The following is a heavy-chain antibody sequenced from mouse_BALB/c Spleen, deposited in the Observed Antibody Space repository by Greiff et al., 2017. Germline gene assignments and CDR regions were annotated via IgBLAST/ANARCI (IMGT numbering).Heavy chain of an antibody. J-gene: IGHJ4*01. CDR2: ISDGGSYT. V-gene: IGHV5-4*02. CDR3: ARDTRGAMDY. Sequence: EVQLVESGGGLVKPGGSLKLSCAASGFTFSDYYMYWVRQTPEKRLEWVATISDGGSYTYYPDSVKGRFTISRDNAKNNLYLQMSSLKSEDTAMYYCARDTRGAMDYWGQGTSVTVSS. CDR1: GFTFSDYY.